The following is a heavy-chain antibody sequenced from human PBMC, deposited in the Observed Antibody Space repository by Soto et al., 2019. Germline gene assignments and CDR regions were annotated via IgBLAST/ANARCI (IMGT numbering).Heavy chain of an antibody. V-gene: IGHV3-21*04. CDR3: GKDLSPGGLES. Sequence: GGSLRLSCAASGFTFSSYSMHWVRQAPGKGLEWVSSIGTRSDIYYADSVKGRFTISRDNAKNSLSLQMNSLRIEDTAVYYCGKDLSPGGLESWGQGTLVTVSS. CDR2: IGTRSDI. J-gene: IGHJ4*02. D-gene: IGHD3-10*01. CDR1: GFTFSSYS.